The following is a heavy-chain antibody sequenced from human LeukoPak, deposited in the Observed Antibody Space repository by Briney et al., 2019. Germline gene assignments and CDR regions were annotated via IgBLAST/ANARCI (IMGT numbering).Heavy chain of an antibody. D-gene: IGHD4-11*01. J-gene: IGHJ4*02. Sequence: ASVKVSCKASGGTFSSYAISWVRQAPGQRLEWMGWINAGNGNTKYSQKFQGRVTITRDTSASTAYMELSSLRSEDTAVYYCARDDYSNPIDHWGQGTLVTVSS. V-gene: IGHV1-3*01. CDR1: GGTFSSYA. CDR2: INAGNGNT. CDR3: ARDDYSNPIDH.